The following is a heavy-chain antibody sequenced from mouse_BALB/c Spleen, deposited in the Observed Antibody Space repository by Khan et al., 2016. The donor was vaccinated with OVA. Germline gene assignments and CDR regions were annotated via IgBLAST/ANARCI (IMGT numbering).Heavy chain of an antibody. V-gene: IGHV5-15*02. J-gene: IGHJ4*01. Sequence: EVQLVESGGGLVQPGGSRKLSCAASGFTFSDYGLAWVRQAPGKGPEWFAFFSCLAYSIYYEDTVKGRFTISRENAKNTLYLEMSSLRSEDTAMYYCARSWAMDYWGQGTSVTVSS. CDR3: ARSWAMDY. CDR2: FSCLAYSI. CDR1: GFTFSDYG.